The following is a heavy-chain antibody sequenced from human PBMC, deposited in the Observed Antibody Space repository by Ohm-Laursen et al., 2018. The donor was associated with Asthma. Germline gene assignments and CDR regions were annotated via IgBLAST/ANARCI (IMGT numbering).Heavy chain of an antibody. Sequence: SLRLSCTASGYSFSLYSIHWIRQAPGKGLQWVASISTASTFIYYADSVRGRFTTSRDNAKNSLYLQMNSLRAEDTAVYYCARDGPELPTELDYWGPGTLVTVSS. D-gene: IGHD1-14*01. CDR2: ISTASTFI. CDR1: GYSFSLYS. CDR3: ARDGPELPTELDY. J-gene: IGHJ4*02. V-gene: IGHV3-21*01.